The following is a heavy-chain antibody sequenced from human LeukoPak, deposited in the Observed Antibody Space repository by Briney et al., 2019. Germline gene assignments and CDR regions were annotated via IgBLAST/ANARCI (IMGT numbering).Heavy chain of an antibody. D-gene: IGHD5-18*01. V-gene: IGHV3-11*06. CDR2: IRINGSYT. CDR1: GFTVSDYY. Sequence: KPGGSLRLSCAAYGFTVSDYYMTRLSQAPGKGQEGLSDIRINGSYTNYAHSVKRLFTISRDNAKNSLYLQMNSLRAEDTAVYYCARCLYGYYVLGDYWGQGTLVTVSS. CDR3: ARCLYGYYVLGDY. J-gene: IGHJ4*02.